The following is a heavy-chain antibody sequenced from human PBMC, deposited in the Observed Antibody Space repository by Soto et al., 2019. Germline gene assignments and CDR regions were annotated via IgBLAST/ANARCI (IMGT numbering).Heavy chain of an antibody. CDR3: ASHSLWLGMGYFDY. V-gene: IGHV3-23*01. J-gene: IGHJ4*02. CDR1: GLTFDNYA. CDR2: ITRTGRDT. Sequence: EVQLLDSGGDLVQRGGSLRLSCVVSGLTFDNYAMTWVRQSPGKGLEWVSSITRTGRDTHYADSVKGRFTISRDNSKNTILLQMETLRADDSGLYYCASHSLWLGMGYFDYWGQGNRVTVSS. D-gene: IGHD3-10*01.